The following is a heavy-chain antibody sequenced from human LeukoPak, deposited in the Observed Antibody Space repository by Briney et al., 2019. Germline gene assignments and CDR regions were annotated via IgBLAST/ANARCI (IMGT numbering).Heavy chain of an antibody. CDR3: ARGPYAPGYVNPVLSYWYFDL. V-gene: IGHV4-59*12. J-gene: IGHJ2*01. Sequence: SEPLSLTCTVSGGSISNYFLSWVRQPPGRGLEWIGYIFNSVSANYNPSLKSRVTISVDTSKNQFSLKVNSVTAADTAVYYCARGPYAPGYVNPVLSYWYFDLWGRGTLVTVSS. CDR2: IFNSVSA. D-gene: IGHD3-10*01. CDR1: GGSISNYF.